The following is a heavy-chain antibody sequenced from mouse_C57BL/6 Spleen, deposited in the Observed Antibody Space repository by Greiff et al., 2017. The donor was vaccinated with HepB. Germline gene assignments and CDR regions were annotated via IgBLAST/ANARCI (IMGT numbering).Heavy chain of an antibody. CDR3: ALYSNYDFDY. D-gene: IGHD2-5*01. V-gene: IGHV1-52*01. CDR2: IDPSDSET. Sequence: QVQLKQPGAELVRPGSSVKLSCKASGYTFTSYWMHWVKQRPIQGLEWIGNIDPSDSETHYNQKFKDKATLTVDKSSSTAYMQLSSLTSEDSAVYYCALYSNYDFDYWGQGTTLTVSS. CDR1: GYTFTSYW. J-gene: IGHJ2*01.